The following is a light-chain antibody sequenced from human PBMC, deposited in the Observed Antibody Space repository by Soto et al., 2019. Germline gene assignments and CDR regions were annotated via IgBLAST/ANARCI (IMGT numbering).Light chain of an antibody. CDR2: EVT. V-gene: IGLV2-14*01. CDR1: SSDVGGYNY. Sequence: QSALTQPASVSGSPGQSITISCTGTSSDVGGYNYVSWYQQHPGKAPKLVIYEVTKRPSGVSNRFSGSKSGNTASLTISGLQAEDETDYYCASYTSSSTSVIFGRGTKLTVL. CDR3: ASYTSSSTSVI. J-gene: IGLJ2*01.